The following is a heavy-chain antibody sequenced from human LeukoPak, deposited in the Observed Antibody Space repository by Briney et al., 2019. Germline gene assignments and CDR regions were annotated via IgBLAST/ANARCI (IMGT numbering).Heavy chain of an antibody. D-gene: IGHD5-12*01. CDR1: GFILSNCA. J-gene: IGHJ4*02. Sequence: GGSLRLSCAASGFILSNCAMTWVRQAPGKGLEWVPGIDTKGTRTYYADSVKGRFTISRDNSKNTLFLQMNSLRAEDTAVYYCVKEVVATIPPLWGQGTLVTVSS. CDR3: VKEVVATIPPL. CDR2: IDTKGTRT. V-gene: IGHV3-23*01.